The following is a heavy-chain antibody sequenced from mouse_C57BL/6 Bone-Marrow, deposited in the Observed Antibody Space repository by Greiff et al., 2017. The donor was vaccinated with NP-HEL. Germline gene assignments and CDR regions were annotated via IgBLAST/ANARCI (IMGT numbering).Heavy chain of an antibody. Sequence: EVKVEESGEGLVKPGGSLKLSCAASGFTFSSYAMSWVRQTPEKRLEWVAYISSGGDYTYYADTVKGRFTISRDNARNTLYLQMSSLKSEDTAMYYCTRGSHYYGSSSFWFAYWGQGTLVTVSA. D-gene: IGHD1-1*01. J-gene: IGHJ3*01. CDR2: ISSGGDYT. CDR3: TRGSHYYGSSSFWFAY. V-gene: IGHV5-9-1*02. CDR1: GFTFSSYA.